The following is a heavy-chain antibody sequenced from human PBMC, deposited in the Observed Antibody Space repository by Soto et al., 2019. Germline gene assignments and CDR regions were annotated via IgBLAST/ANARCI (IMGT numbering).Heavy chain of an antibody. V-gene: IGHV1-69*12. CDR1: GGTFSSYD. D-gene: IGHD1-26*01. Sequence: QVQLVQSGAEVKKPGSSVKVSCKASGGTFSSYDISWVRQAPGQGLEWMGGVIPIFGTANYAQKFQGRVTITADESTSTSYMERSSLRSEDTAVYYCARAFPSGSFSDAFDIWGQGTMVTVSS. J-gene: IGHJ3*02. CDR2: VIPIFGTA. CDR3: ARAFPSGSFSDAFDI.